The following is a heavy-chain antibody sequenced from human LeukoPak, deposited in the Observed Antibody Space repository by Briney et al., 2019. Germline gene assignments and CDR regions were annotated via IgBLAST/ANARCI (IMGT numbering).Heavy chain of an antibody. CDR1: SGSIRSYY. CDR2: IYYSGST. J-gene: IGHJ4*02. V-gene: IGHV4-59*01. D-gene: IGHD2-8*01. Sequence: SETLSLTCTLSSGSIRSYYCSWIRQPPGKGLEWIGYIYYSGSTNYNPSLKSRVTISVDTSRNQFSLKLSSVTAADTAVYYCARTPNPDFFDDWGQGTLVTVSS. CDR3: ARTPNPDFFDD.